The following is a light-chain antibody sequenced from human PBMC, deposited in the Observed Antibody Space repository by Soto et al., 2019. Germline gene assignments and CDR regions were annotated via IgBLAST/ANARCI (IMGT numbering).Light chain of an antibody. V-gene: IGLV2-14*01. CDR3: SSYAGSSTQV. CDR1: SSDVGDHNY. CDR2: DVS. J-gene: IGLJ1*01. Sequence: QSALTQPASVSGSPGQSITISCTGTSSDVGDHNYVSWYQQHPGKAPKLMIYDVSDRPSGVSNRFSGSKSGNTASLTISGLQAEDEAYYYCSSYAGSSTQVFGTGTKLTVL.